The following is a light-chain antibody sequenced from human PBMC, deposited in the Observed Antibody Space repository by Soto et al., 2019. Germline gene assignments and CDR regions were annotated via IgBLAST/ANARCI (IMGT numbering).Light chain of an antibody. J-gene: IGLJ1*01. CDR3: SSYTSSSIDYV. Sequence: QSALTQPASVSGSPGQSITISCTGTSSDVGGYNYVSWYQQHPGKAPKLMIYEVSNRPSGVSNRFSGSKSGNTASLTISGLQAEDEADYSCSSYTSSSIDYVLGTGTKVTVL. CDR1: SSDVGGYNY. CDR2: EVS. V-gene: IGLV2-14*01.